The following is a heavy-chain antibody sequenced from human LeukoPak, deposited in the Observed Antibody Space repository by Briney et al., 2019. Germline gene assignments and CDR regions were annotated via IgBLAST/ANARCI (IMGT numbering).Heavy chain of an antibody. CDR3: ARDRMGAVPFDS. CDR2: IADIATK. V-gene: IGHV4-31*03. J-gene: IGHJ4*02. CDR1: GASITSGAYY. D-gene: IGHD1-14*01. Sequence: PSETLSLTCSVSGASITSGAYYWSWLRQHPEKGLEWIGYIADIATKFYNPSFKSRLSISMDPSKNLFSLSLTSLTAADTAVYYCARDRMGAVPFDSWGQGILVTVSS.